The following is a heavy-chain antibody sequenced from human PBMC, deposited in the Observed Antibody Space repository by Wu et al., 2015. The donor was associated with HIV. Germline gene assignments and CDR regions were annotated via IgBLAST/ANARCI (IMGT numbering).Heavy chain of an antibody. J-gene: IGHJ2*01. D-gene: IGHD2-2*01. CDR2: ISAQNGNR. V-gene: IGHV1-18*01. CDR3: ARDCSSTSCAMVL. Sequence: VQLVQSGGEVKKPGASVKVACKSSGYIFSDFGIHWVRQGPGEGLEWMGWISAQNGNRKYAQKFQGRVTMTTETSTSTAYMELRSLRSDDTAVYYCARDCSSTSCAMVLWGRGTLVTVSS. CDR1: GYIFSDFG.